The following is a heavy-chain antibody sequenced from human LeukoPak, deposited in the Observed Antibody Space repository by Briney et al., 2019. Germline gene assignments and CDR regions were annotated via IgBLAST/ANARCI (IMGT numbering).Heavy chain of an antibody. CDR2: IWYDGSNK. CDR1: GFTFSSYG. CDR3: AREEAILEGYFDY. V-gene: IGHV3-33*01. J-gene: IGHJ4*02. Sequence: GRSLRLSCAASGFTFSSYGMHWVRQAPGKGLEWVAGIWYDGSNKYYADSVNGRFTISRDNSKNTLYLQMNSLRAEDTAVYYCAREEAILEGYFDYWGQGTLVTVSS. D-gene: IGHD1-1*01.